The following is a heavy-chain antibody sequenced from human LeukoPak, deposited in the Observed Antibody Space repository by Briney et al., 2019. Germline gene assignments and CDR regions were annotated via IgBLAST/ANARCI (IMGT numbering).Heavy chain of an antibody. Sequence: SETLSLTCTVSGGSISSSNYYWGWIRQPPGKGLEWIGSIYYSGNTYYNPSLKSRVTISLDTSKNQFSLKLSSVTAPDTAVYYCARSGVLWNLAYWGQGTLVTVSS. V-gene: IGHV4-39*07. CDR1: GGSISSSNYY. CDR3: ARSGVLWNLAY. D-gene: IGHD1-1*01. CDR2: IYYSGNT. J-gene: IGHJ4*02.